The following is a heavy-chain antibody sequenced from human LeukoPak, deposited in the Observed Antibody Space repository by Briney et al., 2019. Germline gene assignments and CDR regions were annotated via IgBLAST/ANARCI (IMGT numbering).Heavy chain of an antibody. J-gene: IGHJ4*02. D-gene: IGHD5-12*01. V-gene: IGHV4-34*01. CDR3: ASPNGYSGYDLFSN. Sequence: SETLSLTCAVYGGSFSGYYWSWIRQPPGKGLEWIGEINHSGSTNYNPSLKSRVAISVDTSKNQFSLKLSSVTAADTAVYYCASPNGYSGYDLFSNWGQGTLVTVSS. CDR1: GGSFSGYY. CDR2: INHSGST.